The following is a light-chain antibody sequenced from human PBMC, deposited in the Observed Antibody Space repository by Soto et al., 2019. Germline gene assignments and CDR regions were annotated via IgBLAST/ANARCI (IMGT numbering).Light chain of an antibody. V-gene: IGLV2-11*01. CDR2: DVT. CDR3: CSYAGGYTFV. Sequence: ALAQPRSVSGSPGQSVTISCAGTSNYIGDYHYVSWYQQHPGKAPKLLIFDVTKRPSGVPDRFSGSKSGNTASLTISGLQAEDDADYYCCSYAGGYTFVFGTGTKVTVL. CDR1: SNYIGDYHY. J-gene: IGLJ1*01.